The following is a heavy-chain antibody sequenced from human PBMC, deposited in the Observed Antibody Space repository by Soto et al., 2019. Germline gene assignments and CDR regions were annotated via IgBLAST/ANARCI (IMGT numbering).Heavy chain of an antibody. CDR1: GFTFSSYG. CDR2: ISYDGSNK. Sequence: QVQLVESGGGVVQPGRSLRLSCAASGFTFSSYGMHWVRQAPGKGLEWVAVISYDGSNKYYADSVMGRLTISRDNSKNTLYLPMNSLRGEDTAVYYCAKDNGSGCDWLRVGDASDIWGQGTMVTVSS. V-gene: IGHV3-30*18. CDR3: AKDNGSGCDWLRVGDASDI. D-gene: IGHD5-12*01. J-gene: IGHJ3*02.